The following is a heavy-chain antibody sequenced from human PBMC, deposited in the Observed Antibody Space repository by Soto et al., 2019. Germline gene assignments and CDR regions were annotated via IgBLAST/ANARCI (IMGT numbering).Heavy chain of an antibody. CDR1: GFTFRDYS. CDR2: IATSDTVR. J-gene: IGHJ6*02. V-gene: IGHV3-48*01. Sequence: GWSLRLSCAASGFTFRDYSMNWVRQAPGKGLEWISYIATSDTVRSYAHSVQGRFIISRDNAKKSLFLEMHSLRGEDTAVYYCAREARPILKTGMDIWGQATTVTVSS. CDR3: AREARPILKTGMDI.